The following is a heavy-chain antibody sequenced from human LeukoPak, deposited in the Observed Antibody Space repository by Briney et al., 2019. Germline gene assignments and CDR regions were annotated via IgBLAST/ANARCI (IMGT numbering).Heavy chain of an antibody. J-gene: IGHJ4*02. CDR3: TARWAYYDFWSGNDY. V-gene: IGHV3-73*01. CDR1: GFTFSSSA. CDR2: IRSNANSYAT. D-gene: IGHD3-3*01. Sequence: GGSLRLSCAASGFTFSSSAMHWVRQASGKGLEWVGRIRSNANSYATAYAASVKGRFTISRDDSKNTAYLQMNSLKTEDTAVYYCTARWAYYDFWSGNDYWGQGTLVTVSS.